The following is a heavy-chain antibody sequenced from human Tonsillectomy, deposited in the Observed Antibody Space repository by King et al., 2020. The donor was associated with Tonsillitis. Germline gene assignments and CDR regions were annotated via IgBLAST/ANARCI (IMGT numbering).Heavy chain of an antibody. CDR2: IYPGDSHT. Sequence: EVQLVESGAEMKKPGESLKISCRGSGYSFTDYWIGWVRQPPGKGLEWLGIIYPGDSHTAYSPAFQGQVTVSADKSINTAYLQWSRLKASDTAIYYCARDFTGSLRGSFDPWGQGTLVTVSS. CDR1: GYSFTDYW. J-gene: IGHJ5*02. V-gene: IGHV5-51*01. D-gene: IGHD1-26*01. CDR3: ARDFTGSLRGSFDP.